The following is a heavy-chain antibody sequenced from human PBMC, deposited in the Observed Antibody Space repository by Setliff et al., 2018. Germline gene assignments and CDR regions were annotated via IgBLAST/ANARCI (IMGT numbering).Heavy chain of an antibody. CDR3: ARDRSTYYYDSSGYSHRLYYFDY. CDR1: GYTFTSYY. Sequence: VASVKVSCKASGYTFTSYYMHWVRQAPGQGLEWMGIINPSGGGTSYAQKFQGRVTMTRDTSTSTVYIELSSLRSEDTAVYYCARDRSTYYYDSSGYSHRLYYFDYWGQGTLVTISS. D-gene: IGHD3-22*01. CDR2: INPSGGGT. V-gene: IGHV1-46*01. J-gene: IGHJ4*02.